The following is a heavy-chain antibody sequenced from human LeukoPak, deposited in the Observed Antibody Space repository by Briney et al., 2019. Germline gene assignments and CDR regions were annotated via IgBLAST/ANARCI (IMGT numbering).Heavy chain of an antibody. CDR1: GGSISSYY. Sequence: SETLSLTCTVSGGSISSYYWSWIRQPAGKGLEWIGRIYTSGSTNYNPSLKSRVTMSVDTSKNQLSLKLSAVTAADTDVYYCARVGNSSGWSYFDYWGQGTLVAVSS. CDR2: IYTSGST. CDR3: ARVGNSSGWSYFDY. V-gene: IGHV4-4*07. D-gene: IGHD6-19*01. J-gene: IGHJ4*02.